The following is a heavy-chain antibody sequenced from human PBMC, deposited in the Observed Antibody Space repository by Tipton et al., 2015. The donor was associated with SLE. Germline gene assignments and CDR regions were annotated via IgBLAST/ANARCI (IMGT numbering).Heavy chain of an antibody. D-gene: IGHD6-13*01. CDR3: ARTIGSWPNYYYYGMDV. CDR1: GGSISSYY. CDR2: IYTSGST. Sequence: TLSLTCTVSGGSISSYYWSWIRQPAGKGLEWIGHIYTSGSTNYNPSLKSRVTISVDTSKNQFSLKLSSVTAADTAVYYCARTIGSWPNYYYYGMDVWGQGTTLTVSS. J-gene: IGHJ6*02. V-gene: IGHV4-4*07.